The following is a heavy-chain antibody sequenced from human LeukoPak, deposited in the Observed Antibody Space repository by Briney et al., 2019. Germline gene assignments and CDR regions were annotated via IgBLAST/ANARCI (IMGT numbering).Heavy chain of an antibody. CDR3: AKDRTVGASYWYFDL. V-gene: IGHV3-53*01. D-gene: IGHD1-26*01. Sequence: GGSLRLSCAASGFTASSNYMSWVRQAPGKGLEWVSVIYSDGRTYYADSVKGRFTISRDNSKNTLYLETNSLRAEDTAVYYCAKDRTVGASYWYFDLWGRGTLVTVSS. CDR2: IYSDGRT. J-gene: IGHJ2*01. CDR1: GFTASSNY.